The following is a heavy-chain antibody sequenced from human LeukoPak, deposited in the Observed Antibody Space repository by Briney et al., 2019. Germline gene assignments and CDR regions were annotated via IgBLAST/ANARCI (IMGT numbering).Heavy chain of an antibody. V-gene: IGHV3-30*03. D-gene: IGHD3-22*01. CDR1: GFTFSSYG. CDR3: ARNYYDSSGYPYYFDY. CDR2: ISYDGSNK. J-gene: IGHJ4*02. Sequence: QTGGSLRLSCAASGFTFSSYGMHWVRQAPGKGLEWVAVISYDGSNKYYADSVKGRFTISRDNSKNTLYLQMNSLRAEDTAVYYCARNYYDSSGYPYYFDYWGQGTLVTVSS.